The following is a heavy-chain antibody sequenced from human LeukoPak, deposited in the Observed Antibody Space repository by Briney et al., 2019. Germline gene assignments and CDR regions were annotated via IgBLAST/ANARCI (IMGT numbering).Heavy chain of an antibody. D-gene: IGHD3-10*01. CDR3: ARGPRYYYGLGSYYNS. J-gene: IGHJ4*02. CDR2: INHSGST. V-gene: IGHV4-34*01. CDR1: GGSFSGYY. Sequence: SETLSLTCAVYGGSFSGYYWSWIRQPPGKGLEWIGEINHSGSTNYNPSLKSRVTMSVDTSKNQFSLKLSSVTAADTAVYYCARGPRYYYGLGSYYNSWGQGTLVTVSS.